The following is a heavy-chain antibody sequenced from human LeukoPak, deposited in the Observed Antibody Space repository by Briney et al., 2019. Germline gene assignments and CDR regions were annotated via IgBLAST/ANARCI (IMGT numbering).Heavy chain of an antibody. CDR3: AKDGYGDYFPVLLSRAHDAFDI. CDR2: ISGSGGST. V-gene: IGHV3-23*01. Sequence: PGGSLRLSCAASGFTFSSYAMSWVRQAPGKGLEWVSAISGSGGSTYYADSVKGRFTISRDNSKNTLYLQMNSLRAEDTAVYYCAKDGYGDYFPVLLSRAHDAFDIRGQGTMVTVSS. J-gene: IGHJ3*02. D-gene: IGHD4-17*01. CDR1: GFTFSSYA.